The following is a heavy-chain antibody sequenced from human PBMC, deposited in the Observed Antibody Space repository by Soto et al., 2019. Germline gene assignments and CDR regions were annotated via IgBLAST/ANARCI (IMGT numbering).Heavy chain of an antibody. CDR2: IWYDGSKK. D-gene: IGHD3-10*01. CDR3: ARVRGGSGTFPPLY. Sequence: GGSLRLSCAASGFTFSLFGMHWVRQAPGKGLEWVAVIWYDGSKKYYADSVKGRFTISRDNSNNMLHLEMNSLRAEDTAVYYCARVRGGSGTFPPLYWGQGTLVTVSS. V-gene: IGHV3-33*01. CDR1: GFTFSLFG. J-gene: IGHJ4*02.